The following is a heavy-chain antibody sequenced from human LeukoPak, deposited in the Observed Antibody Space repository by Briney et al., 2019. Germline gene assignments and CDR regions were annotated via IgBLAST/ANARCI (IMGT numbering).Heavy chain of an antibody. CDR2: ISTYNGNT. D-gene: IGHD2-15*01. J-gene: IGHJ4*02. CDR1: GYSFTSYG. CDR3: ARVPSGGPFDY. V-gene: IGHV1-18*01. Sequence: ASVKVSCKASGYSFTSYGINWERQAPGQGLEWMGWISTYNGNTNYAQRLQGRVTMTTDTSTSTAYMELRSLTADDTAVYYCARVPSGGPFDYWGQGTLVTVSS.